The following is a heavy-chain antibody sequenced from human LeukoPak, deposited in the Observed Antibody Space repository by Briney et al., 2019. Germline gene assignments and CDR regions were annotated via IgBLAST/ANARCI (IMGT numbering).Heavy chain of an antibody. V-gene: IGHV5-51*01. CDR3: ATSDEDSSSPPGYYYGTDV. J-gene: IGHJ6*04. D-gene: IGHD6-13*01. Sequence: GESLKISCKGSGYSFTSYWIGWVRQMPGKGLEWMGIIYPGDSDTRYSPSFQGQVTISADKSISTAYLQWSSLKASDTAMYYCATSDEDSSSPPGYYYGTDVWGKGTTVTVSS. CDR2: IYPGDSDT. CDR1: GYSFTSYW.